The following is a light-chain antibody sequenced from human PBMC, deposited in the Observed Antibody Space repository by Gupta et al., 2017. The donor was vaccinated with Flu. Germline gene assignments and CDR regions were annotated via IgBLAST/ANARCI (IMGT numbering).Light chain of an antibody. CDR3: RQCEHWPWA. CDR2: NVS. J-gene: IGKJ1*01. V-gene: IGKV2-30*01. Sequence: DVVMTQSPLSLPVTLGQPASISCRSSLGLVYSDGNTYLHWFQQRPGQSPRRLIYNVSKRESGVPDRFSGSGSGTDFTLRISRVETEDVGVYYSRQCEHWPWAFGQGTKVEIK. CDR1: LGLVYSDGNTY.